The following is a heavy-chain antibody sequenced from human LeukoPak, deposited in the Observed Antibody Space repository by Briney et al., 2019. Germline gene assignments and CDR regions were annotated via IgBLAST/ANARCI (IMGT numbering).Heavy chain of an antibody. D-gene: IGHD2-15*01. CDR2: IYYSGST. Sequence: SETLSLTCTVSGGSISSYYWSWIRQPPGKGLEWIGYIYYSGSTNYNPSLKSRVTISVDTSKNQFSLKLSSVTAADTAVYYCARGYCSGRSCYLDYWVLGTVVNVS. J-gene: IGHJ4*02. CDR1: GGSISSYY. CDR3: ARGYCSGRSCYLDY. V-gene: IGHV4-59*08.